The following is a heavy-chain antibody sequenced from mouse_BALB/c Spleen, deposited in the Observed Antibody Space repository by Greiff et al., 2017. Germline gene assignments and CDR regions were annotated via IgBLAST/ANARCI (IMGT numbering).Heavy chain of an antibody. CDR2: ISDGGSYT. CDR1: GFTFSDYY. Sequence: EVHLVESGGGLVKPGGSLKLSCAASGFTFSDYYMYWVRQTPEKRLEWVATISDGGSYTYYPDSVKGRFTITRDNAKNNLYLQMSSLKSEDTAMYYYARYPCCYGYAMDYWGQGTSVTVSS. J-gene: IGHJ4*01. D-gene: IGHD1-1*01. V-gene: IGHV5-4*02. CDR3: ARYPCCYGYAMDY.